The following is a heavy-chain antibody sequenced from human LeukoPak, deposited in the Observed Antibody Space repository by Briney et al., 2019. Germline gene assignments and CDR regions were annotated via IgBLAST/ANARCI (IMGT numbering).Heavy chain of an antibody. D-gene: IGHD3-9*01. CDR3: ARNTLTGYYKRYYGMDV. J-gene: IGHJ6*02. CDR2: ISAYNGNT. V-gene: IGHV1-18*04. Sequence: AASVKVSCKASGYTFTGYYMHWVRQAPGQGLEWMGWISAYNGNTNYAQKLQGRVTMTTDTSTSTAYMELRSLRSDDTAVYYCARNTLTGYYKRYYGMDVWGQGTTVTVSS. CDR1: GYTFTGYY.